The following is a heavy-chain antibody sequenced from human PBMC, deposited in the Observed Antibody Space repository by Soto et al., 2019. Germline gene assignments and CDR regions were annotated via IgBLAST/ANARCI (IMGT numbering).Heavy chain of an antibody. V-gene: IGHV3-7*03. J-gene: IGHJ4*02. CDR2: IKEDGGLR. CDR3: TSSRYSVEPGGFVEN. D-gene: IGHD2-15*01. CDR1: KFFISSSW. Sequence: VQLEESGGGLVQPGGSLRLSCTASKFFISSSWMSWVRQAPGKGLEWVANIKEDGGLRRYVDSVKGRFTISRDNGKNSVYLQMNSMRADDPAVYYWTSSRYSVEPGGFVENWGQGTLVTV.